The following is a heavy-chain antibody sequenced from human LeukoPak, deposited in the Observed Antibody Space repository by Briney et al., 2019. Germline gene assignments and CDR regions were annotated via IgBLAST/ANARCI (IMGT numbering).Heavy chain of an antibody. D-gene: IGHD6-13*01. CDR3: ARDRGAAAGQFDP. V-gene: IGHV1-46*01. Sequence: APVKVSCKASGYTFTNYYMHWVRQAPGQGLEWMGIINPSGGSTSYAQKFQGRATMTRDMSTSTVYMELSSLRSEDTAVYYCARDRGAAAGQFDPWGQGTLVTVSS. CDR2: INPSGGST. CDR1: GYTFTNYY. J-gene: IGHJ5*02.